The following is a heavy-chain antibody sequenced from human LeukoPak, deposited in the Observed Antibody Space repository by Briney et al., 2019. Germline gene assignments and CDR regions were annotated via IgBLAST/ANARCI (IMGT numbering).Heavy chain of an antibody. Sequence: GGSLRLSCADSGFTFSSYWMSWVRQAPGKGLEWVANIKQGGSEKYYVDSVKGRFTISRDNAKNSLYLQMNSLRVENTAVYYCARDRGWYDYWGQGTLVTVSS. V-gene: IGHV3-7*03. D-gene: IGHD6-19*01. J-gene: IGHJ4*02. CDR2: IKQGGSEK. CDR1: GFTFSSYW. CDR3: ARDRGWYDY.